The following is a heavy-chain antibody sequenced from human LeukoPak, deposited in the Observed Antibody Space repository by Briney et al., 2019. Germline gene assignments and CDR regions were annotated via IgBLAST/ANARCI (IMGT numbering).Heavy chain of an antibody. V-gene: IGHV3-53*01. J-gene: IGHJ4*02. CDR2: IYAGSVT. D-gene: IGHD3-10*01. Sequence: PGGSLRLSCAASGFTVSNNFMTWVRQSPGKGLEYVSVIYAGSVTYYADSVKGRFTISRGNSKNTLYLQMNSLRAEDTAVYYCAKSLVPATMVRGVMEGADYWGQGTLVTVSS. CDR3: AKSLVPATMVRGVMEGADY. CDR1: GFTVSNNF.